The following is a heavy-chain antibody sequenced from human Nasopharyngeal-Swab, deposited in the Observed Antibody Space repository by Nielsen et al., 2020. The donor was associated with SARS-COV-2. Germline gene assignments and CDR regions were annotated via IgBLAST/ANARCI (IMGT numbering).Heavy chain of an antibody. CDR1: GHTFTNYY. J-gene: IGHJ6*02. CDR3: ARDLVADYALTVRGNYYYGMDV. Sequence: ASVKVSCKASGHTFTNYYIHWVRQAPGQGLEWMGWINPNSGGTNYAQKFQGWVTMTRDTSISTAYMELSRLRSDDTAVYYCARDLVADYALTVRGNYYYGMDVWGQGTTVTVSS. CDR2: INPNSGGT. D-gene: IGHD4/OR15-4a*01. V-gene: IGHV1-2*04.